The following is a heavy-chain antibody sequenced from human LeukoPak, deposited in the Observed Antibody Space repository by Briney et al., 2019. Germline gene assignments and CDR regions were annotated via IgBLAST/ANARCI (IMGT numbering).Heavy chain of an antibody. V-gene: IGHV3-48*03. Sequence: GGSLRLSCAASEFTFSSSEMSWVRQAPGKGLECVSYISSSGSTIYYADSVKGRFTISRDNAKDSLYLQMNSLRAEDTAVYYCARGYTYFDYWGQGTLVTVSS. J-gene: IGHJ4*02. D-gene: IGHD5-12*01. CDR1: EFTFSSSE. CDR2: ISSSGSTI. CDR3: ARGYTYFDY.